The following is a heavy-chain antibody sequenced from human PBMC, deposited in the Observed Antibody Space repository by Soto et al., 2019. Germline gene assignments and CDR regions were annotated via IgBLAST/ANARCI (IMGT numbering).Heavy chain of an antibody. CDR2: INSSGDT. V-gene: IGHV4-34*01. Sequence: PSETLSLTCAVYGASLSDNYFNWLRQPAGKGLEWIGQINSSGDTNYNPSLRRRVTMSIDTSKNHFSLNLSSVSASDTAVYSCASGGDEFDVWGQGTPVTVSS. CDR3: ASGGDEFDV. J-gene: IGHJ5*02. D-gene: IGHD3-10*01. CDR1: GASLSDNY.